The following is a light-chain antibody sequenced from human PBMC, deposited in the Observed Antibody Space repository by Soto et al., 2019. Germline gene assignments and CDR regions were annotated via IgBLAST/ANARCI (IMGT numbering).Light chain of an antibody. J-gene: IGLJ1*01. CDR2: SNN. V-gene: IGLV1-44*01. Sequence: QPVLTQPPSASGTPGQRVTISCSGSNSNIGSNTVNWYRQLPGTAPKLLIYSNNQRPSGVPDRFSGSRSGTSASLAISGLQSDDEADYFCKSYAGSNTYVFGSGTKLTVL. CDR1: NSNIGSNT. CDR3: KSYAGSNTYV.